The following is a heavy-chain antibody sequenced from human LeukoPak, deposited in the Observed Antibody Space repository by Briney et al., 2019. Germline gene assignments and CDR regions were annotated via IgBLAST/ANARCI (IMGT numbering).Heavy chain of an antibody. CDR3: ARGSRGVYAISVWRPNWFEA. CDR2: INRSGST. J-gene: IGHJ5*02. D-gene: IGHD2-8*01. Sequence: SETLSLTCAVYGVSFSGYYWSWIRQPPGKGLEWIGEINRSGSTNYNPSLKSRVTISVDTSKNQFSLKLSSVTAADTAVYYCARGSRGVYAISVWRPNWFEAWGQGTLVTVSS. V-gene: IGHV4-34*01. CDR1: GVSFSGYY.